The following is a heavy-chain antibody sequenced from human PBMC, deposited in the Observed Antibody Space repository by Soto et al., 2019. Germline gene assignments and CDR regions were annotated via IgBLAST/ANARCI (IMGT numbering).Heavy chain of an antibody. J-gene: IGHJ4*01. CDR1: GFSLSTRGVG. CDR2: IYWDDVK. D-gene: IGHD1-26*01. CDR3: ARGGYSGSFVGATYLDF. V-gene: IGHV2-5*02. Sequence: QITLKESGPTLVKPTQTLTLTCNFSGFSLSTRGVGVGWIRQPPGKALEWLALIYWDDVKSYSPSLRSSLTTTKHHLKNQVVLTMTNIDPVDTATYYCARGGYSGSFVGATYLDFWGNGTLATPSS.